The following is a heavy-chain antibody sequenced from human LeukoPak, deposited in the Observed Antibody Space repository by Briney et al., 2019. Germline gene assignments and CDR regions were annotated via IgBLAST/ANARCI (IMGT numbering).Heavy chain of an antibody. CDR1: GYAFTSYA. D-gene: IGHD6-13*01. J-gene: IGHJ3*02. V-gene: IGHV1-18*01. CDR2: ISAYNGNT. Sequence: ASVKVSCKTSGYAFTSYAFNWVRQAPGQGLEWMGWISAYNGNTNYAQKLQGRVTMTTDTSTSTAYMELRSLRSDDTAVYYCARADVQLELAFDIWGQGTMVTVSS. CDR3: ARADVQLELAFDI.